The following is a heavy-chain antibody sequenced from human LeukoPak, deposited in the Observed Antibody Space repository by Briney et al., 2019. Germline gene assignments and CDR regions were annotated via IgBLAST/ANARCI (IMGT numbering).Heavy chain of an antibody. CDR1: GFTFSSYW. V-gene: IGHV3-74*01. CDR3: ARDWASSSYGSWDGHYMDV. D-gene: IGHD6-6*01. Sequence: PGGSLRLSCAASGFTFSSYWMHWVRLVPGKGLVWLPKVDEDGYTRNYADSVRGRFTISRDNAKKMLYLQMNSLRAEDTAVYFCARDWASSSYGSWDGHYMDVWGKGTTVTVSS. CDR2: VDEDGYTR. J-gene: IGHJ6*03.